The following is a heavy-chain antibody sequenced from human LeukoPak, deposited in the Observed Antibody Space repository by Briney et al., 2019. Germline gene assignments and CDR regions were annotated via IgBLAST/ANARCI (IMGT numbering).Heavy chain of an antibody. Sequence: ASVKVSCKVSGYTLTELSMHWVRQAPGQGLEWMGIINPSGGSTSYAQKFQGRVTMTRDTSTSTVYMELSSLRSEDTAVHYCARGFYDSSGYYYAFDYWGQGTLVTVSS. CDR1: GYTLTELS. CDR2: INPSGGST. D-gene: IGHD3-22*01. V-gene: IGHV1-46*01. J-gene: IGHJ4*02. CDR3: ARGFYDSSGYYYAFDY.